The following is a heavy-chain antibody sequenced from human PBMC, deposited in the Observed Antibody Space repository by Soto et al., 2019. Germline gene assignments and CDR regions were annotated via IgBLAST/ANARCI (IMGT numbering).Heavy chain of an antibody. V-gene: IGHV4-34*01. CDR1: GGSFSGYY. CDR3: ARGRGYSYGYYFDY. D-gene: IGHD5-18*01. Sequence: QVQLQQWGAGLLKPSETLSLTCAVYGGSFSGYYWSWIRQPPGKGLEWIGEINHSGSTNYNPSLKILVTISVDTSKNQFSLKLSSVTAADTAVYYCARGRGYSYGYYFDYWGQGTLVTVAS. J-gene: IGHJ4*02. CDR2: INHSGST.